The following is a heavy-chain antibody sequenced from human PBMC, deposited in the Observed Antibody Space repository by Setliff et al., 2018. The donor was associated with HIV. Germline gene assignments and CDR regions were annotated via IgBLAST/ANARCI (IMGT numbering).Heavy chain of an antibody. CDR3: ARVPYRSAWFSGGHDAFDV. CDR1: GYTFTSYG. V-gene: IGHV1-18*01. CDR2: ISGYDGNT. Sequence: SVKVSCKASGYTFTSYGISWVRQAPGQGLEWMGWISGYDGNTKYVQKYQGRVTMTTDTSTSKVYMELRTLRSDDTAVYYCARVPYRSAWFSGGHDAFDVWGQGTMVTVSS. D-gene: IGHD6-19*01. J-gene: IGHJ3*01.